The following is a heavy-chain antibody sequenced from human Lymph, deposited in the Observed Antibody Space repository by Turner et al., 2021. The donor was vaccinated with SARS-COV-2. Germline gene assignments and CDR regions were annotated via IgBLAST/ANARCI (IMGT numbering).Heavy chain of an antibody. CDR2: IYYSGST. CDR3: ARGFDY. J-gene: IGHJ4*02. Sequence: QVQLQESGPGLVKPAETLSLTCTVSGGSISSYYCSWIRQPPGKGLEWIGYIYYSGSTNYNPSLKSRVTISVDTSKNQFSLRLSSMTAADTAVYYCARGFDYWGQGTLVTVSS. V-gene: IGHV4-59*08. CDR1: GGSISSYY.